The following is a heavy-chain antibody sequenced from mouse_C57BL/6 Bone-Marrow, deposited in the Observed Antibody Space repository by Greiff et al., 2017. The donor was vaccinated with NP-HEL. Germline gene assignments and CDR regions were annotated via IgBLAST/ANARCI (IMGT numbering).Heavy chain of an antibody. CDR1: GFTFSSYG. J-gene: IGHJ4*01. V-gene: IGHV5-6*01. D-gene: IGHD2-1*01. Sequence: EVKLVESGGDLVKPGGSLKLSCAASGFTFSSYGMSWVRQTPDKRLEWVATISSGGSYTYYPDSVKGRFTISRDNAKNTLYLQMSSLKSEDTAMYYCARVYGNYNYYYAMDYWGQGTSVTVSS. CDR3: ARVYGNYNYYYAMDY. CDR2: ISSGGSYT.